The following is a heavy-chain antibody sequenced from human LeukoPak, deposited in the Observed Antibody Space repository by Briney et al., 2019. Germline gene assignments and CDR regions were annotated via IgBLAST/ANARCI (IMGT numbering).Heavy chain of an antibody. CDR2: YNPNSGGT. V-gene: IGHV1-2*02. D-gene: IGHD6-25*01. CDR1: GYMFTGQF. Sequence: ASVKVSCKASGYMFTGQFIHWVRQAPGQGLEWMGVYNPNSGGTTFSQRFQDRVTMTRDTSINTAFMELSRLTSDDTAVYYCARGGPRGNGFDYWGQGTLVSVSS. CDR3: ARGGPRGNGFDY. J-gene: IGHJ4*02.